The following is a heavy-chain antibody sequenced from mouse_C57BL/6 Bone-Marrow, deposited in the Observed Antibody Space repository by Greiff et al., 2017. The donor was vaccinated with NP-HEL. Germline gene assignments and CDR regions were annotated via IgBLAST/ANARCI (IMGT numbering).Heavy chain of an antibody. CDR1: GFTFSDYY. V-gene: IGHV5-16*01. J-gene: IGHJ2*01. CDR2: IYYDGSST. CDR3: ARDDLDSSGYDY. Sequence: EVQLMESAGGLVQPGSSMKLSCTASGFTFSDYYMAWVRQVPEKGLEWVANIYYDGSSTYYLDSLQSRFIISRDNAKNILYLQMSSLKSEDTATYYCARDDLDSSGYDYWGQGTTLTVSS. D-gene: IGHD3-2*02.